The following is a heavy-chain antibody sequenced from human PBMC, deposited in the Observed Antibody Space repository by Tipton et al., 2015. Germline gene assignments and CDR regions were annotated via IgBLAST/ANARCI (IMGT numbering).Heavy chain of an antibody. Sequence: GLVKPSETLSLICTVSGGSMDRSSYYWGWFRQSPGKGLEWIGSRYFAGSTYYSPSLESRVSMSVDLSKNHFSVNLNSVTASDTAVYYCALGSSLDLQNYHYYAMDVWGRGTTVTVSS. CDR3: ALGSSLDLQNYHYYAMDV. CDR2: RYFAGST. J-gene: IGHJ6*02. D-gene: IGHD1-1*01. CDR1: GGSMDRSSYY. V-gene: IGHV4-39*01.